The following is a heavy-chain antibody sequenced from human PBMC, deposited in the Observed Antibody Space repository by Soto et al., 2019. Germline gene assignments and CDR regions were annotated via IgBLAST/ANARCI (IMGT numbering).Heavy chain of an antibody. CDR1: GFTFSSYA. CDR3: AKVRGYCSSTSCYMFDY. D-gene: IGHD2-2*02. J-gene: IGHJ4*02. CDR2: ISGSGGST. V-gene: IGHV3-23*01. Sequence: EVRLLESGGGLVQPGGSLRLSCAASGFTFSSYAMSWVRQAPGKGLEWVSAISGSGGSTYYADSVKGRFTISRDNSKNTLYLQMNSLRAEDTAVYYCAKVRGYCSSTSCYMFDYWGQGTLVTVSS.